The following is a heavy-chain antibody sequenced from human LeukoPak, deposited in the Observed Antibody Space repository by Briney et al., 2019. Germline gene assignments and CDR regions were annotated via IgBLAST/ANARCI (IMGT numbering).Heavy chain of an antibody. D-gene: IGHD2-15*01. CDR1: GFTFSSYG. V-gene: IGHV3-33*08. J-gene: IGHJ6*04. Sequence: GGSLRLSCAASGFTFSSYGMHWVRQAPGKGLEWVAVIWYDGSNKYYADSVKGRFTISRDNSKNTLYLQMNSLGAEDTAVYYCARAIEDIVVVVAANYGMDVWGKGTTVTVSS. CDR3: ARAIEDIVVVVAANYGMDV. CDR2: IWYDGSNK.